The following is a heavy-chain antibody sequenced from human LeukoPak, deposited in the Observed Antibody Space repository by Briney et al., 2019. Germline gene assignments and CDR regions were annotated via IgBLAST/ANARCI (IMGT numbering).Heavy chain of an antibody. CDR3: ARDLGDY. Sequence: SETLSLTCAVSGGSISSYYWSWIRQPPGKGLEWIGYIYHSGSTYYNPSLKSRVTISVDRSKNQFSLKLSSVTAADTAVYYCARDLGDYWCQGTLVTVSS. CDR1: GGSISSYY. CDR2: IYHSGST. J-gene: IGHJ4*02. V-gene: IGHV4-59*12.